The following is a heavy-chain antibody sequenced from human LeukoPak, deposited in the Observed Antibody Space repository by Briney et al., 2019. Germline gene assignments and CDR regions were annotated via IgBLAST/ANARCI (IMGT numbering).Heavy chain of an antibody. J-gene: IGHJ1*01. D-gene: IGHD3-22*01. Sequence: GGSLRPSCAASGFSFSDYHMSWIRQAPGKGLEWVSFITPNADRTSYADSVEGRFTISRDNPRNTLYMQMNSLRDEDTAIYYCAIMHGYYDGSGYWVQWGQGTLVTVSS. CDR3: AIMHGYYDGSGYWVQ. CDR2: ITPNADRT. CDR1: GFSFSDYH. V-gene: IGHV3-23*01.